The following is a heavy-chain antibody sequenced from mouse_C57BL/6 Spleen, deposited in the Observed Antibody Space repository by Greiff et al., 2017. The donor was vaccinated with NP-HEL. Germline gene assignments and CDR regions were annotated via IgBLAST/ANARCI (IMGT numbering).Heavy chain of an antibody. CDR2: IYPGSGST. Sequence: QVQLQQPGAELVKPGASVKMSCKASGYTFTSYWITWVKQRPGQGLEWIGDIYPGSGSTNYNEKFKSKATLTVDTSSRTAYMQLSSLTSEDSAVYYCARADGSWAMDYWGQGTSVTVSS. CDR3: ARADGSWAMDY. V-gene: IGHV1-55*01. CDR1: GYTFTSYW. J-gene: IGHJ4*01.